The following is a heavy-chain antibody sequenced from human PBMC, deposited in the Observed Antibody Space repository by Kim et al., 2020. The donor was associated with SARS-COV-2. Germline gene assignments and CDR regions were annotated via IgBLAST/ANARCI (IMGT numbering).Heavy chain of an antibody. CDR2: INPTGGST. V-gene: IGHV1-46*01. CDR1: GHTFTNYY. D-gene: IGHD6-13*01. Sequence: ASVKVSCKASGHTFTNYYAHWVRQAPGQGLEWMGVINPTGGSTSYAQKFQGIVNMTRDTSTSTVYMELSSLRSEDTAVYFCARGSGGIATDVYFDYWGQG. J-gene: IGHJ4*02. CDR3: ARGSGGIATDVYFDY.